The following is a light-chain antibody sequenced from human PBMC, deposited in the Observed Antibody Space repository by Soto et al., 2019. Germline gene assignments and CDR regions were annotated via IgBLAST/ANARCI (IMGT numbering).Light chain of an antibody. V-gene: IGKV1-5*01. CDR2: DAS. Sequence: DIQMTQSPPTLSASVWDIVTTTCRASQSISGWLAWYQQKPGKAPKLLIYDASNLESGVPSRFSGSGSGAEFTLTISSLQTDDFATYYCQQYNTFYSFGQGTKVDIK. CDR1: QSISGW. J-gene: IGKJ2*03. CDR3: QQYNTFYS.